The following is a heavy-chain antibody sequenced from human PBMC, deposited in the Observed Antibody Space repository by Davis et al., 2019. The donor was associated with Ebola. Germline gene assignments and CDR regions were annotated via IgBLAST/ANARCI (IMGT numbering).Heavy chain of an antibody. D-gene: IGHD2-2*03. CDR2: IYTSGST. J-gene: IGHJ6*03. CDR3: ARDGYCSSTSCHYYYYYMDV. Sequence: PSETLSLTCTVSGGSISSYYWSWIRQPAGKGLEWIGRIYTSGSTNYNPSLKSRVTMSVDTSKNQFSLKLSSVTAADTAVYYCARDGYCSSTSCHYYYYYMDVWGKGTTVTVSS. V-gene: IGHV4-4*07. CDR1: GGSISSYY.